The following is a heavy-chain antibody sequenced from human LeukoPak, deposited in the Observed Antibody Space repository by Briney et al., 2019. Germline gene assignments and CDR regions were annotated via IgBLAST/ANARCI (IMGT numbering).Heavy chain of an antibody. J-gene: IGHJ4*02. D-gene: IGHD6-19*01. V-gene: IGHV4-4*02. Sequence: SGTLSLTCAVSGGSISSSNWWSWVRQPPGKGLEWIGEIYHSGSTNYNPSLKSRVTISIDTSKNQFSLKLNSVTAADTAVYYCAAESERWLLRSWGQGTLVTVSS. CDR2: IYHSGST. CDR1: GGSISSSNW. CDR3: AAESERWLLRS.